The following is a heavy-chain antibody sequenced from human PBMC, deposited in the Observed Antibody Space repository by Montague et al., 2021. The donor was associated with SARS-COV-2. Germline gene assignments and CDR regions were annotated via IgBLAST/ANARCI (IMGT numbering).Heavy chain of an antibody. D-gene: IGHD1-26*01. V-gene: IGHV3-23*01. CDR1: GFTFSSHA. J-gene: IGHJ6*02. Sequence: SLRLSCAASGFTFSSHAMSWVRQAPGRGLEWVSGIGDSGDSTYYADPVKGRFTISRDNSNNMLYLQMISLRVEDTAAYYCARHFQSGSYGAYYYYGMDVWGQGTTVTVSS. CDR3: ARHFQSGSYGAYYYYGMDV. CDR2: IGDSGDST.